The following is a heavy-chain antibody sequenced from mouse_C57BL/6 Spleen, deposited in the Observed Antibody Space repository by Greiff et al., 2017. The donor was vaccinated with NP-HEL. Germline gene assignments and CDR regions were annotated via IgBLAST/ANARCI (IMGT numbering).Heavy chain of an antibody. D-gene: IGHD1-1*01. CDR3: ARLDYGSSSPWFAY. V-gene: IGHV1-50*01. Sequence: QVQLKQPGAELVKPGASVKLSCKASGYTFTSYWMQWVKQRPGQGLEWIGEIDPSDSYTNYNQKFKGKATLTVDTSSSTAYMQLSSLTSEDSAVYYCARLDYGSSSPWFAYWGQGTLVTVSA. CDR1: GYTFTSYW. CDR2: IDPSDSYT. J-gene: IGHJ3*01.